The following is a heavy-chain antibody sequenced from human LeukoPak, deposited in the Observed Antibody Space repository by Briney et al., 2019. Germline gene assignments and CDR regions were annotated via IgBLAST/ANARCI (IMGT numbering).Heavy chain of an antibody. CDR1: GFTLGNYA. V-gene: IGHV3-23*01. D-gene: IGHD3-10*01. J-gene: IGHJ4*02. CDR2: ISGNGYNT. Sequence: SGGSLRLSCAASGFTLGNYAMSWVRQAPGKGLEWVSAISGNGYNTYYADSVKGRFTISSESSRNTLYLQMHSLRAEDTAVYYCAKGVRLWLAFYFDYWGQGTLVTVSS. CDR3: AKGVRLWLAFYFDY.